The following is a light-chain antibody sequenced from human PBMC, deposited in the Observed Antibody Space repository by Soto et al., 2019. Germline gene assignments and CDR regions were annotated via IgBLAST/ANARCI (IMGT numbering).Light chain of an antibody. Sequence: EIVMTQSPATLSVSPGETATLSCRASQSVNSNLAWYQQKPGQAPRLLISGASTRAAGLPARFSGSGSGTEFTLTISSLQSEDFAVYFCQKSNNWPKTFGQGTKVDI. CDR1: QSVNSN. J-gene: IGKJ1*01. CDR2: GAS. V-gene: IGKV3-15*01. CDR3: QKSNNWPKT.